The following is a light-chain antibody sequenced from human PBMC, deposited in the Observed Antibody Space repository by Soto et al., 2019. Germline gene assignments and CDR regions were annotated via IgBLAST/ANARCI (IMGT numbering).Light chain of an antibody. Sequence: QSALTQPPSASGSPGQSVAISCTGTSSDVGGYNYVSWYQQHPGKAPKLMIYEVTKRPSGVPDRFSGSKSGNTASLTVSGLQAEDEADYYCSSHAGINNLVFGGGTKVTVL. CDR3: SSHAGINNLV. CDR2: EVT. V-gene: IGLV2-8*01. CDR1: SSDVGGYNY. J-gene: IGLJ3*02.